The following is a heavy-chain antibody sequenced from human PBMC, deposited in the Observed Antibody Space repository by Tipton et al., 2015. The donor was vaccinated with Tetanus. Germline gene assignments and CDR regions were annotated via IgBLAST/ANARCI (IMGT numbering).Heavy chain of an antibody. J-gene: IGHJ4*02. CDR1: GFIVSSHY. CDR2: MYSGGDT. D-gene: IGHD6-19*01. V-gene: IGHV3-53*01. Sequence: SLRLSCVASGFIVSSHYMSWVRQAPGKGLEWVSVMYSGGDTYYVDSVKGRFSNSRDNAKNTLYLQMNSPRVEDTAVYYCVRDGGSSGWLAYWGQGTLVTVST. CDR3: VRDGGSSGWLAY.